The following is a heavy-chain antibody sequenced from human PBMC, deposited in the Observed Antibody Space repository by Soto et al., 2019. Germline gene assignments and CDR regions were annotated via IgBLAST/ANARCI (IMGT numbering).Heavy chain of an antibody. CDR2: ITPLLNST. J-gene: IGHJ4*02. Sequence: SVKVSCKASGGTFRIYAINWVRQAPGQGLEWMGGITPLLNSTNYAQKFQGRVAITADESTSTAYMELSSLKSEDTAVYYCAHERGKFQLLHRFDYWGPGALVTVSS. D-gene: IGHD1-26*01. CDR1: GGTFRIYA. CDR3: AHERGKFQLLHRFDY. V-gene: IGHV1-69*13.